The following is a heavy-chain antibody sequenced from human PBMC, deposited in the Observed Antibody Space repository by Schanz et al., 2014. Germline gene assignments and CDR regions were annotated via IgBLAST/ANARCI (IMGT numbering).Heavy chain of an antibody. D-gene: IGHD5-12*01. Sequence: QVQLVQSGAEVKKPGSSVKVSCKASGGTFSSYSISWVRQAPGQGLEWMGWMNPNSGDTGYPRKFQDRVTMTRNTSISTAYMELNSLTSEDTAVYYCARGPLGTSPWGQGTLVTVSS. CDR3: ARGPLGTSP. J-gene: IGHJ5*02. V-gene: IGHV1-8*02. CDR2: MNPNSGDT. CDR1: GGTFSSYS.